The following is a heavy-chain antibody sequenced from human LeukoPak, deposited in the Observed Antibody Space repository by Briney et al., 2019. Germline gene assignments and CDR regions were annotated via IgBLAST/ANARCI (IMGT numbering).Heavy chain of an antibody. D-gene: IGHD2-15*01. Sequence: PSETLSLTCTVSGGSISSYYWSWIRQPPGEGLEWIGYIYYSGSTNYNPSLKSRVTISVDTSKNQFSLKLSSVTAADTAVYYCAKGPSYCSGGSCYGIFDYWGQGTLVTVSS. CDR3: AKGPSYCSGGSCYGIFDY. CDR2: IYYSGST. J-gene: IGHJ4*02. V-gene: IGHV4-59*01. CDR1: GGSISSYY.